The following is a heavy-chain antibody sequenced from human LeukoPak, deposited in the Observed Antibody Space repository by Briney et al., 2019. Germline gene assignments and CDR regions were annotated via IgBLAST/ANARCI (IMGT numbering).Heavy chain of an antibody. V-gene: IGHV5-51*01. J-gene: IGHJ3*02. CDR2: IYPGDSDT. D-gene: IGHD1-7*01. Sequence: GESLKISCKGSGYSFTSYWIGWVRQMPGKGLEWMGIIYPGDSDTRYSPSFQGQVTISADKSINTAYLKWSSLKASDTAIYYCARQGPLKNYLVSFDIWGQGTMVTVSS. CDR3: ARQGPLKNYLVSFDI. CDR1: GYSFTSYW.